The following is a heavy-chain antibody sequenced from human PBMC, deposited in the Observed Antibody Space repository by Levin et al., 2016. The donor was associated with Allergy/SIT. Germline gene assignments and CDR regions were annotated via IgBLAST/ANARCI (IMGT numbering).Heavy chain of an antibody. D-gene: IGHD3-9*01. V-gene: IGHV1-69*13. Sequence: SVKVSCKTSGGTFTNYGISWVRQAPGQGLEWMGGIIPIFGSPDYAQKFLGRITIIADESTTTVFMELSSLRSDDTAVYYCARPREILTGLTYGMDVWGQGTTVTVSS. CDR3: ARPREILTGLTYGMDV. CDR1: GGTFTNYG. J-gene: IGHJ6*02. CDR2: IIPIFGSP.